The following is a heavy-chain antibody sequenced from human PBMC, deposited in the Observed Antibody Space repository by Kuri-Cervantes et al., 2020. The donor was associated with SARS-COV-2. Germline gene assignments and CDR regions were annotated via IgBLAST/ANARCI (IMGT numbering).Heavy chain of an antibody. CDR3: ARAQNTYGSGSYVYFQH. CDR2: ISSSGSTI. D-gene: IGHD3-10*01. J-gene: IGHJ1*01. CDR1: GFTFSDYY. V-gene: IGHV3-11*04. Sequence: SLKISCAASGFTFSDYYMSWIRQAPGKGLEWVSYISSSGSTIYYADSVKGRVTISRDNAKNSLYLQMNSLRAEDTAVYYCARAQNTYGSGSYVYFQHWGQGTLVTVSS.